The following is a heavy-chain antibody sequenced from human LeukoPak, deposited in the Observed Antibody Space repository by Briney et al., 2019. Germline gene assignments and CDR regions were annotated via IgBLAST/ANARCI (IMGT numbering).Heavy chain of an antibody. D-gene: IGHD1-26*01. V-gene: IGHV1-2*02. CDR1: GYTFTGYY. CDR2: IKPNSGGT. J-gene: IGHJ4*02. Sequence: ASVKVSCKASGYTFTGYYRQGLEWMGWIKPNSGGTNYAQKFQGRVTMTRDTSISTAYMELSRLRSDDTAVYYCARGSIVGATFDYFDYWGQGTLVTVSS. CDR3: ARGSIVGATFDYFDY.